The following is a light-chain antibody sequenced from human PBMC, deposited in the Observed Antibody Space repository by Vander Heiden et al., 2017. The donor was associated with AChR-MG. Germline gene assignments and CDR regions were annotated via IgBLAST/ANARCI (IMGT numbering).Light chain of an antibody. CDR3: QSFDIRLSAVV. V-gene: IGLV1-40*01. Sequence: QSVLTQPPSASGAPGQRVNISCIRSTSNSGSTFDVHWYQQLPGAAPKLLIYGNNNRPSGVPDRFSGSKSGTSASLAITGLQAEDEADYYCQSFDIRLSAVVFGGGTKLTVL. CDR1: TSNSGSTFD. CDR2: GNN. J-gene: IGLJ2*01.